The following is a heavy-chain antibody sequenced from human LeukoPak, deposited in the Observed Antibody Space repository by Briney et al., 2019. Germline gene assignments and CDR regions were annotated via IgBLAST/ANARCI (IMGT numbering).Heavy chain of an antibody. V-gene: IGHV4-31*01. CDR2: IYYSGST. D-gene: IGHD6-19*01. CDR3: AGDSSGWLYLDS. CDR1: GGSITSGYYY. J-gene: IGHJ4*02. Sequence: SQTLYLTCNVSGGSITSGYYYWTWIRHHPGKGLEWIGYIYYSGSTYYIPSLKSLLTISLDTSENQFSLKLTSVTAADTALYYCAGDSSGWLYLDSWGQGPLVTVSS.